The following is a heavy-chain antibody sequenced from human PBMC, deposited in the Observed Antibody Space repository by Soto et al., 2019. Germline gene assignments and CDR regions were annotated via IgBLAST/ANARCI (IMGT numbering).Heavy chain of an antibody. CDR2: IYSGGST. J-gene: IGHJ6*03. D-gene: IGHD2-15*01. CDR1: GLTISSNW. CDR3: ARVYDCSGGSCYCPYYSYYSYMDV. Sequence: GSLRLSCAASGLTISSNWMSWVRQAPGKGLGWVTVIYSGGSTYYADAVTGRFPISRDNYKNTLYLQMNSLRAEDTAVYDCARVYDCSGGSCYCPYYSYYSYMDVWGKGTTVTGSS. V-gene: IGHV3-66*01.